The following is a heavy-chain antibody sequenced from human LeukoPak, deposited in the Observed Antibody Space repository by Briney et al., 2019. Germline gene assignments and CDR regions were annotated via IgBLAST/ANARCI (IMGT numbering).Heavy chain of an antibody. CDR1: GFTLSSYS. J-gene: IGHJ4*02. Sequence: GGSLRLSCAGSGFTLSSYSMNWVRQAPGKGLEWVSFISSSSSYIYYADSVKGRFTISRDNAKNSLYLQMNSLRAEDTAVYYCARDYYDSSGYRFDYWGQGTLVTVSS. D-gene: IGHD3-22*01. CDR2: ISSSSSYI. V-gene: IGHV3-21*01. CDR3: ARDYYDSSGYRFDY.